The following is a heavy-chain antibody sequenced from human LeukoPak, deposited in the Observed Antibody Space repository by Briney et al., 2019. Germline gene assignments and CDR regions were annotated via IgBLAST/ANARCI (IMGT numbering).Heavy chain of an antibody. Sequence: GGSLRLSCAASGFTVSSNHMNWGRQAPGKGLEWVAVISYDGSNKYADSVKGRFTISRDNSKNTLYLQMNSLRGEDTAVYYCAKGLGYYDSGESYYYGMDVWGQGTTVTVSS. CDR1: GFTVSSNH. V-gene: IGHV3-30*18. CDR3: AKGLGYYDSGESYYYGMDV. J-gene: IGHJ6*02. CDR2: ISYDGSNK. D-gene: IGHD3-10*01.